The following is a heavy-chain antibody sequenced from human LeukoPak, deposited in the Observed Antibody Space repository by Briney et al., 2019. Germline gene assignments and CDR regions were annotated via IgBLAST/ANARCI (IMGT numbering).Heavy chain of an antibody. CDR3: ARGGNLEN. V-gene: IGHV3-7*01. CDR2: INEDGGER. J-gene: IGHJ4*02. Sequence: GGSLRLSCAAPGFTFSSYAMSWVRQAPGKGLEWVANINEDGGERHYVDSVKGRFTISRDNAKNSLYLQMNSLRAEDTAVYYCARGGNLENWGGGTLVTVSS. D-gene: IGHD1-14*01. CDR1: GFTFSSYA.